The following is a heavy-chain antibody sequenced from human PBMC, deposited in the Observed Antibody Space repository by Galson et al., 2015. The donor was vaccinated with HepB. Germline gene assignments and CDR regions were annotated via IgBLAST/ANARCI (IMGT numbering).Heavy chain of an antibody. Sequence: SLRLSCAASGFTFSSYAMSWVRQAPGKGLEWVSAISGSGGSTYYADSVKGRFTISRDNSKNTLYLQMNSLRAEDTAVYYCANIVVVPAARPGMLPTPDYWGQGTLVTVSS. CDR3: ANIVVVPAARPGMLPTPDY. CDR2: ISGSGGST. J-gene: IGHJ4*02. D-gene: IGHD2-2*01. V-gene: IGHV3-23*01. CDR1: GFTFSSYA.